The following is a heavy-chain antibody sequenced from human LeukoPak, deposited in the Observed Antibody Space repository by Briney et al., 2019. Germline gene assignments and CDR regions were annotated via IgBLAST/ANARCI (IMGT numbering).Heavy chain of an antibody. CDR1: GFTFSSYA. CDR3: ARQATRIAAAGTSIDY. D-gene: IGHD6-13*01. Sequence: PGGSLRLSCAASGFTFSSYAMHWVRQAPGKGLEYGSAISSNGGSTYYANSVKGRFTISRDNSKNTLYLQMASLRAEDMAVYYCARQATRIAAAGTSIDYWGQGTLVTVSS. V-gene: IGHV3-64*01. CDR2: ISSNGGST. J-gene: IGHJ4*02.